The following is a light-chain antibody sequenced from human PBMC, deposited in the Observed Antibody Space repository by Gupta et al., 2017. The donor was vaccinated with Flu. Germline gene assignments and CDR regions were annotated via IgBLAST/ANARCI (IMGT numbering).Light chain of an antibody. J-gene: IGLJ2*01. CDR3: QAWDSSSVV. Sequence: SYVLTQPPSVSEPPGQTASISCSGEKSGSTVAFGYQQKSGQYPVLVIYKDKKRPAGIPERYAGSNPGNTATLTISGTQDTDEADYYGQAWDSSSVVVGGGTKLTVL. CDR1: KSGSTV. V-gene: IGLV3-1*01. CDR2: KDK.